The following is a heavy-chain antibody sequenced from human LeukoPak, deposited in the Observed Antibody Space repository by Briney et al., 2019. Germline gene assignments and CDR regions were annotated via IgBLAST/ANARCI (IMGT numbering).Heavy chain of an antibody. CDR3: ATPLRFLEWLTGDAFDI. J-gene: IGHJ3*02. V-gene: IGHV1-24*01. D-gene: IGHD3-3*01. Sequence: ASVKVSCKVSGYTLTELSMHWVRQAPGKGLEWMGGSDPEDGETIYAQRFQGRVTMTEDTSTDTAYMELSSLRSEDTAVYYCATPLRFLEWLTGDAFDIWGQGTMVTVSS. CDR2: SDPEDGET. CDR1: GYTLTELS.